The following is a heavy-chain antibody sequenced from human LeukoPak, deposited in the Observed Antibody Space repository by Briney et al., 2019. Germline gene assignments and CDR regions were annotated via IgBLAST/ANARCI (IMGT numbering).Heavy chain of an antibody. J-gene: IGHJ4*02. D-gene: IGHD5-18*01. CDR2: ISGSGGST. V-gene: IGHV3-23*01. Sequence: GGSLRLSCAASGFTFSSYGMSWVRQAPGKGLEWVSAISGSGGSTYYADSVKGRFTISRDNSKNTLYLRMNSLRAGDTAVYYCAKDGTVSTWIQLWLTRFDYWGQGTLVTVSS. CDR3: AKDGTVSTWIQLWLTRFDY. CDR1: GFTFSSYG.